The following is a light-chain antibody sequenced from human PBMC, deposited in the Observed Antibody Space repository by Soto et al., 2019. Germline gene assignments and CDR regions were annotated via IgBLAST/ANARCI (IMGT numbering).Light chain of an antibody. CDR1: SSDVGGYNY. CDR3: ASWDVSLSAWV. V-gene: IGLV2-8*01. J-gene: IGLJ3*02. CDR2: STD. Sequence: QAVLTQPPSASGSPGQSVTISCTGTSSDVGGYNYVSWYQQYPGKAPKLLIYSTDLRPSGVPDRFSGSKSGTSASLAISGLRSEDEGHYYCASWDVSLSAWVFGGGTKLTVL.